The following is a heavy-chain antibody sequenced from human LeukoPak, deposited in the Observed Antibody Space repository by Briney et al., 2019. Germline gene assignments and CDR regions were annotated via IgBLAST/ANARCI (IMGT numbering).Heavy chain of an antibody. Sequence: GASVKVSCKASGYTFTSYGISWLRQAPGQGLEWMGWISAYNGNTNYAQKLQGRVTMTTDTSTSTAYMELRSLRSDDTAVYYCARDLLPYDSWSGSQFLWFDPWGQGTLVTVSS. CDR1: GYTFTSYG. CDR2: ISAYNGNT. D-gene: IGHD3-3*01. J-gene: IGHJ5*02. CDR3: ARDLLPYDSWSGSQFLWFDP. V-gene: IGHV1-18*01.